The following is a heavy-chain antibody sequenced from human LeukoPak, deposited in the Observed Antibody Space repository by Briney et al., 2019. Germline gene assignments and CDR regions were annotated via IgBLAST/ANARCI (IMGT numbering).Heavy chain of an antibody. V-gene: IGHV3-9*03. CDR3: AKDTTANNFYYMDV. D-gene: IGHD2-21*02. CDR2: ISWNSGRI. J-gene: IGHJ6*03. CDR1: GFTLYDYA. Sequence: PGGSLRLSCAASGFTLYDYAMHWVRHAPGKGLEWVSGISWNSGRIDYADSVKGRFTISRDNVKKSLYLQMNSLRAEDMDLYYCAKDTTANNFYYMDVWGKGTTVTVSS.